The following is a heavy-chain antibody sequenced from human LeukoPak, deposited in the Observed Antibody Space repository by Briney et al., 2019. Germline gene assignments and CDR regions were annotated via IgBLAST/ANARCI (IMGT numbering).Heavy chain of an antibody. V-gene: IGHV3-43*01. J-gene: IGHJ4*02. CDR1: GFTFDDYT. Sequence: GGSLRLSCAASGFTFDDYTMHWVRQAPGKGLEWVSLISWHGSTTKYADSVKGRFTISRDNLKNSLSLQMNSLGPEDTALYYCAKDIGDSVGYNYFDSWGQGTLVTVSS. CDR3: AKDIGDSVGYNYFDS. D-gene: IGHD3-22*01. CDR2: ISWHGSTT.